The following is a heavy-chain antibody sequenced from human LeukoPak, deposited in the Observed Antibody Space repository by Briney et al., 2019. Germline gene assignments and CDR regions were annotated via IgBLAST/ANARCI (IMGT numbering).Heavy chain of an antibody. V-gene: IGHV4-38-2*02. J-gene: IGHJ4*02. D-gene: IGHD3-10*01. CDR1: GYSIRSGFY. CDR3: ARDRGALSEYYFDY. CDR2: IYTGGST. Sequence: SETLSLTCTVSGYSIRSGFYWGWIRQPPGKGLEWIGRIYTGGSTNYNPSLKSRVTMSVDTSKNQFSLKLSSVTAADTAVYYCARDRGALSEYYFDYWGQGTLVTVSS.